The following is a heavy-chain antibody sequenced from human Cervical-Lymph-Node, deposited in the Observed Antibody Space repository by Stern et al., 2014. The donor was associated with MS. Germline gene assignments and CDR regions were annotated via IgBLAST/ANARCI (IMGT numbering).Heavy chain of an antibody. CDR3: ARHSYYDFWSGYYYYYGLDV. D-gene: IGHD3-3*01. CDR1: GGSISIYY. J-gene: IGHJ6*02. CDR2: FSYSGSA. V-gene: IGHV4-59*01. Sequence: QLQLQESGPGLVKPSETLSLTCTVSGGSISIYYWSWIRQPPGKGLEWIGYFSYSGSANYNPSLKSRVTISVDTSKNQFSLKLSSVTAADTAVYYCARHSYYDFWSGYYYYYGLDVWGQGTTVTVSS.